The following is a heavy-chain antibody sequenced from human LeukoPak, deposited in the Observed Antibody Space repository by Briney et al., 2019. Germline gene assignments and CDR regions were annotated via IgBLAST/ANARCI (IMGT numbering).Heavy chain of an antibody. CDR3: ARDGLYCSSTNCYLDY. V-gene: IGHV3-21*01. CDR1: GFIFSSYS. CDR2: ISSSSSDI. J-gene: IGHJ4*02. D-gene: IGHD2-2*01. Sequence: GGSLRLSCAASGFIFSSYSMNWVRQAPGKGLEWVSSISSSSSDIYYADSVKGRFTISRDNAKNSLYLQMNSLRAEDTAVYYCARDGLYCSSTNCYLDYWGQGTPVTVSS.